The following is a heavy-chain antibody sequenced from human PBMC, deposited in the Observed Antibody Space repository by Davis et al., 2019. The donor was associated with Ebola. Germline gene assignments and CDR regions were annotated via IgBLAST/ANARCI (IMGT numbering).Heavy chain of an antibody. V-gene: IGHV3-33*06. CDR3: AKARYSGSYWR. CDR2: IWYDGSNK. Sequence: PGGSLRLSCAASGFTFSSYGMHWVRQAPGKGLEWVAVIWYDGSNKYYADSVKGRFTISRDNSKNTLYLQMNSLRAEDTAVYYCAKARYSGSYWRWGQGTLVTVSS. D-gene: IGHD1-26*01. J-gene: IGHJ4*02. CDR1: GFTFSSYG.